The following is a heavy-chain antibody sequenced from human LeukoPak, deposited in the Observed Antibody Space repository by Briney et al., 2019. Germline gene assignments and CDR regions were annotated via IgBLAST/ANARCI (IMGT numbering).Heavy chain of an antibody. D-gene: IGHD3-10*01. CDR2: ISSSGSTI. CDR1: GFTFSSYE. V-gene: IGHV3-48*03. CDR3: ARDRGVRGVILDAFDI. J-gene: IGHJ3*02. Sequence: GGSLRLSCAASGFTFSSYEMNWVRQAPGKGLEWVSYISSSGSTIYYADSVKGRFTISRDNAKNSLYLQMNSLRAEDTAVYYCARDRGVRGVILDAFDIWGQGTMVTVSS.